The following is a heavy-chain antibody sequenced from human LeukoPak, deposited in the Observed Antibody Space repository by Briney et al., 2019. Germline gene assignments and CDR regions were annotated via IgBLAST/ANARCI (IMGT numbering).Heavy chain of an antibody. V-gene: IGHV4-59*01. J-gene: IGHJ4*02. CDR2: FYYTGSA. CDR3: ARVYQSAEYYFDH. Sequence: PSETLSLTCTVSGGSIDSYYWSWIRQPPGQGMEWIGYFYYTGSAEYHPSLKSRVTISLATSKNQFTLKLTSVTAADAAVYYCARVYQSAEYYFDHWGQGTLVSVSS. D-gene: IGHD2-2*01. CDR1: GGSIDSYY.